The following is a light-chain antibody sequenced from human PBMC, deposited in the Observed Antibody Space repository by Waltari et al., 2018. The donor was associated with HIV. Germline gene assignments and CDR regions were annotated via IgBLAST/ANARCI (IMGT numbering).Light chain of an antibody. Sequence: QSVLTHPPSASGTPGQRDTIPRAGRSSNTGRNYVYWYQQLPGTAPELLVCGNNHRPSGVPDRFSGSKSVTSASLAISGLRSVDDADYYCAAWDYSLSGWVFGGGTKLTVL. CDR3: AAWDYSLSGWV. CDR1: SSNTGRNY. CDR2: GNN. J-gene: IGLJ3*02. V-gene: IGLV1-47*01.